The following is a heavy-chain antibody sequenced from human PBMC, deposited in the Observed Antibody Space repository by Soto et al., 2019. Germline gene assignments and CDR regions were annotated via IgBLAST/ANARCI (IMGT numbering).Heavy chain of an antibody. CDR3: AKWSDRGMDV. V-gene: IGHV3-30*18. CDR1: GFTFSSYG. J-gene: IGHJ6*02. D-gene: IGHD3-16*02. Sequence: AGGSLRLSCAASGFTFSSYGMHWVRQAPGKGLEWVAVISYDGSNKYYADSVKGRFTISRDNSKNTLYLQMNSLRAEDTAVYYCAKWSDRGMDVWGQGTTVTVSS. CDR2: ISYDGSNK.